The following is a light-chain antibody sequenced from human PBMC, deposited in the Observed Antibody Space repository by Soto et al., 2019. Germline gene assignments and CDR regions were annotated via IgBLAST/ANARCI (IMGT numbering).Light chain of an antibody. V-gene: IGLV1-44*01. Sequence: QSVVTQPPSASGTPGQRVTVSCSGSSSNIGSNTVNWYQQLPGTAPKLLIYSNTQRPSGVPDRFSASKSGTSASLAISGLQSEDEADYYCASWDDSLNGVVFGGGTKVTVL. CDR3: ASWDDSLNGVV. CDR1: SSNIGSNT. CDR2: SNT. J-gene: IGLJ2*01.